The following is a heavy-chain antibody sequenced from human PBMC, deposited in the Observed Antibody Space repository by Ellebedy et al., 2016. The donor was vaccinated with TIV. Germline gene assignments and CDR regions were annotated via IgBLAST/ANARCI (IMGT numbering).Heavy chain of an antibody. D-gene: IGHD6-19*01. CDR3: AKGSGWYGY. Sequence: SETLSLTCSVSGGSISSDYWSWIRQPPGRGLEWIGYIYYSGNTNYNSSLKSRVIISVDTSKNQFSLKLSSVTAADTAVYYCAKGSGWYGYWGQGTLVTVSS. CDR2: IYYSGNT. V-gene: IGHV4-59*01. J-gene: IGHJ4*02. CDR1: GGSISSDY.